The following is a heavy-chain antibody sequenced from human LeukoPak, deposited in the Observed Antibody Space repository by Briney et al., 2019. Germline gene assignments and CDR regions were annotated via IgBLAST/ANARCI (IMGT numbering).Heavy chain of an antibody. V-gene: IGHV1-69*04. CDR2: IIPILGIA. Sequence: ASVKVSCTAAGYTFTSYGISWVRQAPGQGLEWMGRIIPILGIAKYPQKFQGRVTITADKSTSTAYMELSSLRSEDTAVYYCARGPYYDMVHAFDIWGQGTMVTVSS. J-gene: IGHJ3*02. D-gene: IGHD3-22*01. CDR1: GYTFTSYG. CDR3: ARGPYYDMVHAFDI.